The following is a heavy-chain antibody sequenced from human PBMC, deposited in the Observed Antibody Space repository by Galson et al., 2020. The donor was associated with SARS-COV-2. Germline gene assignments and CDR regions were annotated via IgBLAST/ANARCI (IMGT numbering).Heavy chain of an antibody. CDR2: INTNTGNP. V-gene: IGHV7-4-1*02. Sequence: ASVKVSCKASGYTFTSYAMNWVRQAPGQGLEWMGWINTNTGNPTYAQGFTGRFVFSLDTSVSTAYLQISSLKAEDTAVYYCARDLVPNMVRGFVFLIHDAFDIWGQGTMVTVSS. J-gene: IGHJ3*02. CDR1: GYTFTSYA. D-gene: IGHD3-10*01. CDR3: ARDLVPNMVRGFVFLIHDAFDI.